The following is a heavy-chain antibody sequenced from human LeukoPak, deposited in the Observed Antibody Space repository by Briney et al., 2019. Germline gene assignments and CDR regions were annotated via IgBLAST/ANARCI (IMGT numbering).Heavy chain of an antibody. CDR2: IYTSGST. D-gene: IGHD1-26*01. CDR1: GNSISSYNYY. CDR3: AREGSGSYQWSDWFDP. J-gene: IGHJ5*02. Sequence: PSQTLSLTCTVSGNSISSYNYYWSWVRQPAGKGLEWIGRIYTSGSTNYNPSLKSRVTISVDTSKNQFSLKLSSVTAADTAVYYCAREGSGSYQWSDWFDPWGQGTLVTVSS. V-gene: IGHV4-61*02.